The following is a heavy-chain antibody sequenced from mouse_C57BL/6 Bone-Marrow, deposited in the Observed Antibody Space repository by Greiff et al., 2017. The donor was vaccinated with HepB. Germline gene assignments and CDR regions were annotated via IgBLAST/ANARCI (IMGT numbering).Heavy chain of an antibody. CDR2: IDPNSGGT. Sequence: QVQLQQPGAELVKPGASVKLSCKASGYTFTSYWMHWVKQRPGRGLEWIGRIDPNSGGTKYNEKFKSKATLTVDKPSSTAYRQLSSLTSEDSAVYYCARSRIYYDYAGWAMDYWGQGTSVTVSS. D-gene: IGHD2-4*01. CDR3: ARSRIYYDYAGWAMDY. CDR1: GYTFTSYW. J-gene: IGHJ4*01. V-gene: IGHV1-72*01.